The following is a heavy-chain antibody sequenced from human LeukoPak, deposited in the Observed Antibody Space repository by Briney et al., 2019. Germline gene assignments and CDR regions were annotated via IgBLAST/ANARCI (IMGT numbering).Heavy chain of an antibody. V-gene: IGHV3-23*01. CDR2: ISGSGGST. D-gene: IGHD3-16*01. J-gene: IGHJ4*02. CDR3: AKDLAPWGYFDY. CDR1: GFTFSSYA. Sequence: GGSLRLPCAASGFTFSSYAMSWVRQAPGKGLEWVSAISGSGGSTYYADSVKGRFTISRDNSKNTLYLQMNSLRAEDTAVYYCAKDLAPWGYFDYWGQGTLVTVSS.